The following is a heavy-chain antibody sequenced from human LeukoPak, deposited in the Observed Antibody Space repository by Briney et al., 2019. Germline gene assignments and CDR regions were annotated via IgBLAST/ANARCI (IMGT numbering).Heavy chain of an antibody. V-gene: IGHV4-34*01. CDR2: INHSGST. CDR1: GGSFSGYY. CDR3: ARAGVTTVTPYYFDY. Sequence: PSETLSLTCAVYGGSFSGYYWSWIRQPPGKGLEWIGEINHSGSTNYYPSLKSRVTISVDTSKNQFSLKLSSVTAADTAVYYCARAGVTTVTPYYFDYWGQGTLVTVSS. D-gene: IGHD4-17*01. J-gene: IGHJ4*02.